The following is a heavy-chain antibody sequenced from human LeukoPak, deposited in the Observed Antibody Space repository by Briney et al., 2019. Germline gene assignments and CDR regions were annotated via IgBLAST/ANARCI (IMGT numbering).Heavy chain of an antibody. CDR3: ARGDSIAVAGTQFDY. CDR2: MNPNSGNT. CDR1: GYTFTSYD. Sequence: ASVKVSCKASGYTFTSYDINWVRQATGQGLEWMGWMNPNSGNTGYAQKLQGRVTMTTDTSTSTAYMELRSLRSDDTAVYYCARGDSIAVAGTQFDYWGQGTLVTVSS. V-gene: IGHV1-8*01. J-gene: IGHJ4*02. D-gene: IGHD6-19*01.